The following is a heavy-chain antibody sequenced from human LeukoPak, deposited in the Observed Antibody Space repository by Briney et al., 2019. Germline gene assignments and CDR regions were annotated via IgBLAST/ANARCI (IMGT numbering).Heavy chain of an antibody. CDR3: ARDSAFADF. CDR1: GYTFTSYG. V-gene: IGHV1-3*01. CDR2: VNVGNGNT. Sequence: ASVKVSCKASGYTFTSYGISWVRQAPGQGLEWMGWVNVGNGNTKYSQKFQGRVTITRDTSASTGYMELSSLKSEDTAVYYCARDSAFADFWGQGTLVTVSS. J-gene: IGHJ4*02. D-gene: IGHD3-16*01.